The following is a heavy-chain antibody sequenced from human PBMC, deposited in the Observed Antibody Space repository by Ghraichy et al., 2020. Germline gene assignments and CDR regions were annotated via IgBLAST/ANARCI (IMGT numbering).Heavy chain of an antibody. V-gene: IGHV3-23*01. D-gene: IGHD3-3*01. J-gene: IGHJ4*02. CDR3: AKTPLPYDFWSGYPLGY. Sequence: GGSLRLSCAASGFTFSSYAMSWVRQAPGKGLEWVSAISGSGGSTYYADSVKGRFTISRNNSKNTLYLQMNSLRAEDTAVYYCAKTPLPYDFWSGYPLGYWGQGTLVTVSS. CDR2: ISGSGGST. CDR1: GFTFSSYA.